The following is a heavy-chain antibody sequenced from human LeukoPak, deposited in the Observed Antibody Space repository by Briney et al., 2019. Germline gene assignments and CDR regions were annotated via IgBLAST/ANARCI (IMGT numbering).Heavy chain of an antibody. CDR3: AKVPRGYSGYDFGYFDY. D-gene: IGHD5-12*01. V-gene: IGHV3-30*02. Sequence: GGSLRLSCAASGFTFSIYGMHWVRQAPGKGLEWVAFIRYDGSNKYYADSVKGRFTISRDNSKNTLYLQMNSLRAEDTAVYYCAKVPRGYSGYDFGYFDYWGQGTLVTVSS. J-gene: IGHJ4*02. CDR2: IRYDGSNK. CDR1: GFTFSIYG.